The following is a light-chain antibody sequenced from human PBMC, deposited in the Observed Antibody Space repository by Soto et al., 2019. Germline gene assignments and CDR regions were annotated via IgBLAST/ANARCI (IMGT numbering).Light chain of an antibody. CDR1: QSISSW. CDR3: QQYSTLAT. V-gene: IGKV1-5*03. J-gene: IGKJ4*01. Sequence: DIQMTQSPSTLSASVGDSVIISCRASQSISSWLAWYQQKPGKAPKLLIYQASNLESGVPSRFSGSGSGTEFTLTISSMQPDDFATYYCQQYSTLATFGGGTKVEIK. CDR2: QAS.